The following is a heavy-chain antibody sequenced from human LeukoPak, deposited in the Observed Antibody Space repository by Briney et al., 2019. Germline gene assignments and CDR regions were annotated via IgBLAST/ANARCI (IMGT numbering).Heavy chain of an antibody. CDR1: GGSISSSSYY. D-gene: IGHD1-14*01. J-gene: IGHJ6*03. V-gene: IGHV4-39*01. CDR3: ARPPHMDV. Sequence: SETLSLTCTVSGGSISSSSYYWGWIRQPPGKGLEWIGSIYYSGSTYYNPSLKSRVTISVDTSKNQFSLKLSSVTAADTAVYYCARPPHMDVWGKGTTVTISS. CDR2: IYYSGST.